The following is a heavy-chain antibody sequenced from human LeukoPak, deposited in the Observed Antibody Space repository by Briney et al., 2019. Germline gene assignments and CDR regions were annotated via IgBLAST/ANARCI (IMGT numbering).Heavy chain of an antibody. CDR1: GGSISSSNW. D-gene: IGHD5-18*01. J-gene: IGHJ4*02. CDR2: IHHSGSA. CDR3: ARGGGYSYGYALGYFDY. V-gene: IGHV4-4*02. Sequence: SGTLSLTCAVSGGSISSSNWWSWVRQPPGKGLEWIAEIHHSGSANYNPSLKSRVTILGDKSKNQFSLKLSSVTAADTAVYYCARGGGYSYGYALGYFDYWGQGTLVTVSS.